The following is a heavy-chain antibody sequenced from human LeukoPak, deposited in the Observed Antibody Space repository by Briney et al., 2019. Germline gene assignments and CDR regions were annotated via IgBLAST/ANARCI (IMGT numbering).Heavy chain of an antibody. CDR1: GFTFSSYA. J-gene: IGHJ4*02. Sequence: GGSLRLSCAASGFTFSSYAMSWVRQAPGKGLEWVSAISGSGGSTYYADSVKGRFTISRDNSKNTLYLQMNSLRAEDTAVYYCAKVRYCSGGSCYQDFDYWSQGTLVTVSS. CDR3: AKVRYCSGGSCYQDFDY. V-gene: IGHV3-23*01. CDR2: ISGSGGST. D-gene: IGHD2-15*01.